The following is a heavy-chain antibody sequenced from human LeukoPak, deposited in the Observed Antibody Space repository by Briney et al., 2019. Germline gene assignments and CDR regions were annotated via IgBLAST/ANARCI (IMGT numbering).Heavy chain of an antibody. Sequence: SVKVSCKASGFTFTSSAVQWVRQARGQRLEWIGWIVVGSGNTNYAQKFQERVTITRDMSTSTAYMELSSLRSEDTAVYYCARGEGVEDYYYYYYGMDVWGQGTTVTVSS. D-gene: IGHD3-10*01. J-gene: IGHJ6*02. CDR3: ARGEGVEDYYYYYYGMDV. CDR2: IVVGSGNT. CDR1: GFTFTSSA. V-gene: IGHV1-58*01.